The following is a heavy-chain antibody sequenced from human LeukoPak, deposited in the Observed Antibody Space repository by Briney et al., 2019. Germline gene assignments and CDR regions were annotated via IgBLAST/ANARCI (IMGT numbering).Heavy chain of an antibody. CDR3: ARAYYDFWSGYLDY. D-gene: IGHD3-3*01. V-gene: IGHV4-34*01. Sequence: PSETLSHTCAVYGGSFSGYYWSWIRQPPGKGLEWIGEINHSGSTNYNPSLKSRVTISVDTSKNQFSLKLSSVTAADTAVYYCARAYYDFWSGYLDYWGQGTLVTVSS. CDR2: INHSGST. J-gene: IGHJ4*02. CDR1: GGSFSGYY.